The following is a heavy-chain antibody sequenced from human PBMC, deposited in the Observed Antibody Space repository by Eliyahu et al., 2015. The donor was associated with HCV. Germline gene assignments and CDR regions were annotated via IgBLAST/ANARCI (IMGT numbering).Heavy chain of an antibody. J-gene: IGHJ5*02. CDR1: GGXISTYY. CDR2: IYYSGST. CDR3: SSGGGGIAVAGTGGWFDP. D-gene: IGHD6-19*01. V-gene: IGHV4-59*01. Sequence: QVQLQESGPGLVKPSETLSLTCTVXGGXISTYYWSWIRQPPGKGLEWIGYIYYSGSTIHNPSLKSRVTMSVDTSKNQFSLKLSSVTAADTAVYYCSSGGGGIAVAGTGGWFDPWGQGTLVTVSS.